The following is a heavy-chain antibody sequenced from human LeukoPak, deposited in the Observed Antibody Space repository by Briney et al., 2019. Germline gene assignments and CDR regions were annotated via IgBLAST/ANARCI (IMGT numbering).Heavy chain of an antibody. J-gene: IGHJ3*02. Sequence: SETLSLTCIVSSGSISGYHWSWIRQPPGKGLEWIGHIYYSGTTNYNASLKSRVTISLDTSKSQFSLEVISVTAADTAMYYCARHSLEWELLGNDAFDIWGQGTMVTVPS. V-gene: IGHV4-59*08. CDR3: ARHSLEWELLGNDAFDI. CDR2: IYYSGTT. CDR1: SGSISGYH. D-gene: IGHD1-26*01.